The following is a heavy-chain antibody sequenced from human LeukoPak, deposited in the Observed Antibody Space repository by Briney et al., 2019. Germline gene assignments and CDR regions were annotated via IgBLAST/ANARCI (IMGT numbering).Heavy chain of an antibody. CDR3: AKGLVFDI. V-gene: IGHV3-9*01. CDR2: IARNSDNI. CDR1: GFTFDDYA. Sequence: GGSLRPSCAASGFTFDDYAMHWVRQAPGKGPEWVSGIARNSDNIDYADSVKGRFTISRDNAKKSLYLQMNSLRAEDTALYYCAKGLVFDIWGQGTMVTVSS. J-gene: IGHJ3*02.